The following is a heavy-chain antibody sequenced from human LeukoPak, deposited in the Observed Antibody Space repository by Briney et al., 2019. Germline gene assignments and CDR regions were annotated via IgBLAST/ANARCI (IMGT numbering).Heavy chain of an antibody. V-gene: IGHV4-4*08. D-gene: IGHD1-26*01. CDR2: IYTGGSA. CDR3: ARGSVGATGFDY. Sequence: PSETLSLTCTVTGGSISSYYWSWIRQPPGKGLEWIGRIYTGGSANYNPSLKSRVTISVDTSKNQFSLKLSSVTAADTAVYYCARGSVGATGFDYWGQGTLVTVSS. J-gene: IGHJ4*02. CDR1: GGSISSYY.